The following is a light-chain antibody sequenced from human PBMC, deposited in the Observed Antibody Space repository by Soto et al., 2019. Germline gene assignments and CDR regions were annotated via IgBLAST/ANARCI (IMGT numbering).Light chain of an antibody. V-gene: IGLV2-14*01. CDR2: DVS. Sequence: QSVLTQPASVSGSPGQSITISCTGTSSDVGGYNYVSWYQQHPGKAPKLMIYDVSNRPSGVSNRFSGSKSGNTASLTISGLQAEDVADYYCSSYTSSSDYVFGTGTKLTVL. CDR3: SSYTSSSDYV. J-gene: IGLJ1*01. CDR1: SSDVGGYNY.